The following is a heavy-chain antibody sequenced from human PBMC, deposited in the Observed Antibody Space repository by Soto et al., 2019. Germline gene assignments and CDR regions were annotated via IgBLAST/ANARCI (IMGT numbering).Heavy chain of an antibody. J-gene: IGHJ6*02. CDR2: ISFDGSNK. Sequence: SLRLSCAASGFTFSSYAMHWVRQAPGKGLEWVAVISFDGSNKYYADSVKGRFTISRDNSKNTLYLQMNSLRAEDTAVYYCPRGGTDYYYGLDVWGQGTTVTVSS. CDR1: GFTFSSYA. V-gene: IGHV3-30-3*01. CDR3: PRGGTDYYYGLDV.